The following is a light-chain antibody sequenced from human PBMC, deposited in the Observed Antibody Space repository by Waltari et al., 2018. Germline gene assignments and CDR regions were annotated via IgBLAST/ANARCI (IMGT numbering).Light chain of an antibody. CDR2: DAS. CDR3: QKYGTLPGT. CDR1: QSVSRT. V-gene: IGKV3-20*01. J-gene: IGKJ1*01. Sequence: EIVLTQSPDTLSLSPGDRATLSCRAGQSVSRTLAWYQQKPGQAPRLLIYDASSRATGVPERFNGRGSWTDFSLTISRLEPEDFAVYYCQKYGTLPGTFGQGTKVEIK.